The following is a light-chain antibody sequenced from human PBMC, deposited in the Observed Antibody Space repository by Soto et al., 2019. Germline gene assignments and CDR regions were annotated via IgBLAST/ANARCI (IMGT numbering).Light chain of an antibody. CDR2: GAS. J-gene: IGKJ5*01. CDR1: QSISSSY. Sequence: EIMLTQSQGTLSLAQLKRYALXSRTIQSISSSYLAWYQQRPGQAPRLLIYGASSRATGIPDRFSGSGSGTDFTLTISRLEPEDFAVYYCQQYGSSPLITFGQGTRLEI. CDR3: QQYGSSPLIT. V-gene: IGKV3-20*01.